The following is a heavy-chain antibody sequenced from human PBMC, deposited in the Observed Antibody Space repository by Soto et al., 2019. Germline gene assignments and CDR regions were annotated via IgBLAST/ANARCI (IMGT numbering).Heavy chain of an antibody. J-gene: IGHJ6*02. D-gene: IGHD5-12*01. V-gene: IGHV1-18*01. CDR3: ARDESEWLRLGIYYYYYGVDV. CDR1: GYTFTSYG. Sequence: ASVKVSCKASGYTFTSYGISWVRQAPGQGLEWMGWISAYNGNTNYAQKLQGRVTMTTDTSTSTAYMELSSLRSEDTAVYYCARDESEWLRLGIYYYYYGVDVWGQGTTVTVSS. CDR2: ISAYNGNT.